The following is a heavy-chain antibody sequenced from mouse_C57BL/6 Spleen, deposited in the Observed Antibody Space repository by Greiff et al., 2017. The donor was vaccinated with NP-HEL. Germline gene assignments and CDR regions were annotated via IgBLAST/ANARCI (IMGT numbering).Heavy chain of an antibody. CDR3: ARGTAQALFAY. D-gene: IGHD3-2*02. CDR2: IYPSDSET. CDR1: GYTFTSYW. V-gene: IGHV1-61*01. J-gene: IGHJ3*01. Sequence: QQSCKASGYTFTSYWMDWVKQRPGQGLEWIGNIYPSDSETHYNQKFKDKATLTVDKSSSTAYMQLSSLTSEDSAVYYCARGTAQALFAYWGQGTLVTVSA.